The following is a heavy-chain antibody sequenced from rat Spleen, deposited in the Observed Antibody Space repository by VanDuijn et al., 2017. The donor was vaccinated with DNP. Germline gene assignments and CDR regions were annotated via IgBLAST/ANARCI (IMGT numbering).Heavy chain of an antibody. Sequence: ESHRVGSGGGLVQPGGALKLTYTASGFTFSDYYMAWVRQAPTKGLEWVAYISYDGGVTYHGDSVKGRFTISRDIANSILYLQMNSLRSEDMATYYCARHVLPLRVWDYWGQGVMVTVSS. V-gene: IGHV5-22*01. CDR3: ARHVLPLRVWDY. CDR2: ISYDGGVT. D-gene: IGHD1-4*01. CDR1: GFTFSDYY. J-gene: IGHJ2*01.